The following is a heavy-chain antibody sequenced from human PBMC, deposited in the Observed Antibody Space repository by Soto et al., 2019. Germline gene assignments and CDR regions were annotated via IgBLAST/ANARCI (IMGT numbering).Heavy chain of an antibody. J-gene: IGHJ6*02. CDR3: ARGGGYSWNYAGYYYGMDV. Sequence: PSQTLSLTCVISGDSVSSNSAAWNWIRQSPSRGLEWLGRTYYRFKWYNDYAVSVKSRITINPDTSKNQFSLQLNSVTPEDTAVYYCARGGGYSWNYAGYYYGMDVWGQGTTVTVSS. CDR1: GDSVSSNSAA. D-gene: IGHD1-7*01. CDR2: TYYRFKWYN. V-gene: IGHV6-1*01.